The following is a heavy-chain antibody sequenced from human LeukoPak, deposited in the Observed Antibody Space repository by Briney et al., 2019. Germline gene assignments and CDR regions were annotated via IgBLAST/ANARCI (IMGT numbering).Heavy chain of an antibody. J-gene: IGHJ6*02. CDR1: GYTFTSYG. CDR2: ISAYNGNT. Sequence: GASVKVSCKASGYTFTSYGISWVRQAPGQGLEWMGWISAYNGNTNYTQKLQGRVTMTTDTSTSTAYMELRSLRSDDTAVYYCARFPNTAMADYYYGMDVWGQGTTVTVSS. D-gene: IGHD5-18*01. V-gene: IGHV1-18*01. CDR3: ARFPNTAMADYYYGMDV.